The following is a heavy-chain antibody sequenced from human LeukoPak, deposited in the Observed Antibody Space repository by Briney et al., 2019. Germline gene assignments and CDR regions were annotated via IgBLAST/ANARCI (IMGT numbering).Heavy chain of an antibody. V-gene: IGHV3-21*01. J-gene: IGHJ4*02. D-gene: IGHD5-24*01. Sequence: GGSLRLSCAASGFTFSSYSMNWVRQAPGKGLEWVSSISSSSSYIYYADSVKGRFTISRDNAKNSLYLQMNSLRAEDRAVYYCARDGGEMATIDYWGQGTLVTVSS. CDR3: ARDGGEMATIDY. CDR1: GFTFSSYS. CDR2: ISSSSSYI.